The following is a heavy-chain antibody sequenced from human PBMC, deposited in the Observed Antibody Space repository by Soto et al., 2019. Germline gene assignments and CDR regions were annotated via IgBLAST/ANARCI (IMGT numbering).Heavy chain of an antibody. CDR3: GRLEGLATISYYFDY. D-gene: IGHD3-9*01. CDR2: VDYSGST. CDR1: GGSVSSSSYY. V-gene: IGHV4-39*01. Sequence: QLQLQESGPGLVKPSETLFLTCTVSGGSVSSSSYYWGWVRQPPGKGLEWIGSVDYSGSTYYNPSRETQVTISVDKSKNQFSLKLMSLSAADTAVYYCGRLEGLATISYYFDYWGQGALVTVSS. J-gene: IGHJ4*02.